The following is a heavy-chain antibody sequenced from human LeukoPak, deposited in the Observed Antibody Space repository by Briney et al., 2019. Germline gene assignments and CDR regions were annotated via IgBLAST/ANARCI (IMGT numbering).Heavy chain of an antibody. CDR1: GYSFIKFG. V-gene: IGHV1-18*01. CDR2: ISANNGNT. J-gene: IGHJ4*02. CDR3: ARGLPNYSDFWSAEYVF. Sequence: ASVKVSCKASGYSFIKFGMSWVGQAPGQGLEWVGWISANNGNTNYAQKLQARLTLTTYASTSTAFMELRSLRSDDTAVYYCARGLPNYSDFWSAEYVFWGQGTLVTVSS. D-gene: IGHD3-3*01.